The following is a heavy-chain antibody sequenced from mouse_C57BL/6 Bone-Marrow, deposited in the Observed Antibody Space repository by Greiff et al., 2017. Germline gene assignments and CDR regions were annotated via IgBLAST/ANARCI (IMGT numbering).Heavy chain of an antibody. J-gene: IGHJ2*01. CDR1: GYTFTSYW. D-gene: IGHD1-1*01. V-gene: IGHV1-52*01. CDR3: ARRGGYYGSSYYFDY. CDR2: IDPSDSET. Sequence: QVQLQQPGAELVRPGSSVKLSCKASGYTFTSYWMHWVKQRPIQGLEWIGNIDPSDSETHYNQKFKDKATLTVDKSSSTAYMQLSSLTSEDSAVYYCARRGGYYGSSYYFDYWGQGTTLTVSS.